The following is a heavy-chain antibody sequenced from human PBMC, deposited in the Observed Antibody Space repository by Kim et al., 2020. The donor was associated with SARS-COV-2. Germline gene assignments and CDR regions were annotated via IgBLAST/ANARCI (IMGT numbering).Heavy chain of an antibody. V-gene: IGHV3-23*01. CDR2: ISGSGGTT. CDR3: AKRYCSGGPCYSIDY. Sequence: GGSLRLSCAASGFTFRSHAMNWVRQAPGKGLEWVSGISGSGGTTNYADSVKGRFTISRDNSKNTLYLQMNSLRAEDTAVYYCAKRYCSGGPCYSIDYWGQGTLVTVSS. J-gene: IGHJ4*02. CDR1: GFTFRSHA. D-gene: IGHD2-15*01.